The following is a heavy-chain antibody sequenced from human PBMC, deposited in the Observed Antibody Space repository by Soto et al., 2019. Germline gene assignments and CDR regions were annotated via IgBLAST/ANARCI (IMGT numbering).Heavy chain of an antibody. J-gene: IGHJ4*02. D-gene: IGHD1-26*01. CDR3: ARREIQGPIDY. CDR2: IYYSGTT. CDR1: GYSISSSNW. Sequence: QVQLQESGPGLVKPSDTLSLTCAVSGYSISSSNWWGWIRQPPGKGLEWIGYIYYSGTTYYNPSLKRRVTLSEDTSKNQFSLKLTSVTAVDTAVYYCARREIQGPIDYWGQGTLVTVSS. V-gene: IGHV4-28*01.